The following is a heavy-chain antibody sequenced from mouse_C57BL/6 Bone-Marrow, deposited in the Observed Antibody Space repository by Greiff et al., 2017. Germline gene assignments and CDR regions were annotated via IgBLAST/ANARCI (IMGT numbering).Heavy chain of an antibody. Sequence: QVQLQQSGAELVKPGASVKISCKASGYAFSSYWMNWVKQRPGQGLEWIGQIYPGDGDTNYNGKFKGKATLTADKSSSTAYMQLSSLTSEDSAVYFCARGATTVVVPMDYWGQGTSVTVSS. CDR2: IYPGDGDT. J-gene: IGHJ4*01. V-gene: IGHV1-80*01. D-gene: IGHD1-1*01. CDR3: ARGATTVVVPMDY. CDR1: GYAFSSYW.